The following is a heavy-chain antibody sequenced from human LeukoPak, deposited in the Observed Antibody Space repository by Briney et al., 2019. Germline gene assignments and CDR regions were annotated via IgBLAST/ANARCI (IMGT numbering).Heavy chain of an antibody. CDR2: INSDGSGT. CDR3: AGEGYGDYEGDY. V-gene: IGHV3-74*01. D-gene: IGHD4-17*01. Sequence: GGSLRLSCAASGFTFTNYWMHWVRQVSGKGLVWVSRINSDGSGTRYADFVKGRFTISRDNAKNSLYLQMNSLRAEDTAVYYCAGEGYGDYEGDYWGQGTLVTVSS. J-gene: IGHJ4*02. CDR1: GFTFTNYW.